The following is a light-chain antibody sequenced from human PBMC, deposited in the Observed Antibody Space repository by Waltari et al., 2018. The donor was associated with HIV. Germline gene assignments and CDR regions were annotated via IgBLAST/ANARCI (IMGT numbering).Light chain of an antibody. Sequence: QSVLTQPPSVSGAPGQRVTISCTGSSSNIGAGYDVQWYQQLPGTAPKLLSYGNSNRPSGVPDRFAGSKAGTSASLASTGLQAEDEADYYCQSYDSSLSGYVFGTGTKVTVL. CDR2: GNS. J-gene: IGLJ1*01. V-gene: IGLV1-40*01. CDR1: SSNIGAGYD. CDR3: QSYDSSLSGYV.